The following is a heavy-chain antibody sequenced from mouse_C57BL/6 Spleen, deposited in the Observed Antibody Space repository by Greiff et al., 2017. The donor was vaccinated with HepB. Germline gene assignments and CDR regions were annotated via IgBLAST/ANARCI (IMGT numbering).Heavy chain of an antibody. J-gene: IGHJ2*01. CDR1: GYTFTSYW. D-gene: IGHD1-1*01. V-gene: IGHV1-5*01. CDR2: IYPGNSDT. CDR3: TVNTVVGGVDY. Sequence: EVQLQQSGTVLARPGASVKMSCKTSGYTFTSYWMHWVKQRPGQGLEWIGAIYPGNSDTSYNQKFKGKAKLTAVTSASTAYMELNSLTNEDSAVYYCTVNTVVGGVDYWGQGTTLTVSS.